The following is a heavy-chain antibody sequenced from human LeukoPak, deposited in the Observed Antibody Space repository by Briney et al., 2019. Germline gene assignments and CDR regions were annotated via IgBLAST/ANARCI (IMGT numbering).Heavy chain of an antibody. Sequence: GGSLRLSCAAPGFTFSLYPMNWVRQAPGKGLEWVSSISTSSSHIYFANSVKGRFTISRDNAKNSLYLQMNSLTAEDTAVYYCARGGGYCSGGSCSPMDVWGKGTTVTVSS. CDR1: GFTFSLYP. CDR2: ISTSSSHI. J-gene: IGHJ6*03. CDR3: ARGGGYCSGGSCSPMDV. D-gene: IGHD2-15*01. V-gene: IGHV3-21*01.